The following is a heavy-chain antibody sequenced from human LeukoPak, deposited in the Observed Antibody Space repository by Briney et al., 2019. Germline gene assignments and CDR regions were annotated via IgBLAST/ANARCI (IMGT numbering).Heavy chain of an antibody. D-gene: IGHD6-19*01. J-gene: IGHJ4*02. CDR1: GFTFSSYW. V-gene: IGHV3-7*03. CDR2: IKQEGSEK. CDR3: ARAARSGWPNDD. Sequence: GGSLRLSCAASGFTFSSYWMSWVRQAPGKGLEWVANIKQEGSEKYYVDSVKGRFTISRNNAKNSLYLQMNSLRAEDTAVYYGARAARSGWPNDDWGQGTLVTVSS.